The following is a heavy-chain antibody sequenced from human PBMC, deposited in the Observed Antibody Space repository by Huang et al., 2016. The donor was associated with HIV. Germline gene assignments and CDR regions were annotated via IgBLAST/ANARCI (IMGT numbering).Heavy chain of an antibody. V-gene: IGHV5-51*01. Sequence: VQLVQSGAEVEKPGESLKISCKGSGYSFSSYWIAWVRQMPGKGLEWMGIIFPDDPDTTYSTSVEGQVTSSADKSVGTAYLQWSSLKASDTAMYYCARRFSSSSGYFDYWGQGSLVTVSS. CDR1: GYSFSSYW. CDR3: ARRFSSSSGYFDY. D-gene: IGHD6-6*01. CDR2: IFPDDPDT. J-gene: IGHJ4*02.